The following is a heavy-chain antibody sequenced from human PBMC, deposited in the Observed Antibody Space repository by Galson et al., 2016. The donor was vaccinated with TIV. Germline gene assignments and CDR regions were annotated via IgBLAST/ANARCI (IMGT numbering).Heavy chain of an antibody. V-gene: IGHV3-66*02. CDR3: AGDRLVDATYYYYYYGMDG. Sequence: SLRLSCAASGLSVSINYMTWVRQAPGKGLEWVSLISDGGNTYYPDSVKGRFIISRDNSKNTLYLQMNSLRVEDPAVYYCAGDRLVDATYYYYYYGMDGWGQRTAVTVSS. CDR1: GLSVSINY. D-gene: IGHD1-26*01. J-gene: IGHJ6*02. CDR2: ISDGGNT.